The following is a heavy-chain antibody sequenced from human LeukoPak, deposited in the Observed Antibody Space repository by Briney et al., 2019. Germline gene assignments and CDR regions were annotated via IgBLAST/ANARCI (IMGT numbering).Heavy chain of an antibody. V-gene: IGHV3-7*01. D-gene: IGHD3-22*01. Sequence: GGSLRLSCAASGFTFSGYWMSWVRQAPGKGLEWVANIKQDGSEKYYVDSVKGRFTISRDNAKNSLYLQMNSLRAEDTAVYYCARDREGSGYYYKVDYWGQGTLVTVSS. CDR1: GFTFSGYW. CDR3: ARDREGSGYYYKVDY. J-gene: IGHJ4*02. CDR2: IKQDGSEK.